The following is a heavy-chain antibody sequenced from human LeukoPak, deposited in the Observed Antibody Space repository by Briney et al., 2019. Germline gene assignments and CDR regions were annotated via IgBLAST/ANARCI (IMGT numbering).Heavy chain of an antibody. CDR1: GYTFTGYY. D-gene: IGHD6-13*01. CDR2: IIPNSGGT. V-gene: IGHV1-2*02. J-gene: IGHJ2*01. Sequence: ASVKVSCRSSGYTFTGYYLHWVRQAPGQGLEWMGWIIPNSGGTNYAQKFQGRVTMTRDTSISTAYMDLSRLRSDDTAVYYCARGGAAPERYWFFDLWGRGTLVTVSS. CDR3: ARGGAAPERYWFFDL.